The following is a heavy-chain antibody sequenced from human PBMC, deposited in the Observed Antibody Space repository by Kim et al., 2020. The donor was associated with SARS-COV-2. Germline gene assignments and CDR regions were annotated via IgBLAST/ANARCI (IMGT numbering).Heavy chain of an antibody. D-gene: IGHD6-13*01. J-gene: IGHJ4*02. CDR1: GFPFSSYA. CDR2: ISGSGVST. Sequence: GGSLRLSCTTSGFPFSSYAMSWVRQAPGKGLEWVSAISGSGVSTYYTDSVKGRFTISRDNSQNTLYLQMNSLRADDTAVYYCAKHGWGQQLNDPLDYWGQGTLVTVSS. CDR3: AKHGWGQQLNDPLDY. V-gene: IGHV3-23*01.